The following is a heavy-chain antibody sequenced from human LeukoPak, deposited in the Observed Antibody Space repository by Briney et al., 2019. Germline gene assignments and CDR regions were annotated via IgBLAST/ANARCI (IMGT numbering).Heavy chain of an antibody. CDR2: ISSSSSTI. D-gene: IGHD2-2*01. V-gene: IGHV3-48*04. J-gene: IGHJ4*02. CDR3: ARGFSSNFDY. CDR1: GFTFSSYS. Sequence: GGSLRLSCAASGFTFSSYSMNWVRQAPGKGLEWVSYISSSSSTIHYADSVKGRFTISRDDAKNSLYLQMNGLRAEDTAVYYCARGFSSNFDYWGQGTLVTVSS.